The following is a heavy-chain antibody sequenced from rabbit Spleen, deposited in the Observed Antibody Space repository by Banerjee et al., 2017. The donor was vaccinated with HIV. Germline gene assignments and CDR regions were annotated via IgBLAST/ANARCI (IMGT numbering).Heavy chain of an antibody. CDR2: AYAGSSGST. Sequence: QEQLEESGGDLVKPEGSLTLTCTASGFSFSSSHWICWVRQAPGKGLEWVACAYAGSSGSTYSATWAKGRFTISKTSSTTVTLQMTSLTAADTATYFCARDTGSSFSSYGMDLWGPGTLVTVS. CDR1: GFSFSSSHW. D-gene: IGHD8-1*01. J-gene: IGHJ6*01. V-gene: IGHV1S45*01. CDR3: ARDTGSSFSSYGMDL.